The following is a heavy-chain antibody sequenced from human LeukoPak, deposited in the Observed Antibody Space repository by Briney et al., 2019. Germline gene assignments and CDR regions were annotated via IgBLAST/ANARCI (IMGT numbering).Heavy chain of an antibody. J-gene: IGHJ6*02. CDR3: ARGPIVGSGELSPPDV. V-gene: IGHV4-4*02. CDR1: GGSISSSNW. CDR2: IYHSGST. Sequence: PSGTLSLTCAVSGGSISSSNWWSWVRQPPGKGLEWIGEIYHSGSTNYNPSLKSRVTISVDKSKNQFSLKLSSVTAADTAVYSCARGPIVGSGELSPPDVWGQGTAVTVSS. D-gene: IGHD3-10*01.